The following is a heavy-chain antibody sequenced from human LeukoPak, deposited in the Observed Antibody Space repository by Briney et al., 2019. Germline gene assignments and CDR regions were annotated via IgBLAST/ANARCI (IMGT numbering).Heavy chain of an antibody. Sequence: SVKVSCKASGGTFSNYAINWVRQAPGQGLEWMGGVLPIFNKTNYAQKFQGRVTITTDEFTSAAYMELSGLRSEDTAVYYCVRDGRKYYDSSVLDYFDYWGQGTLVTVSS. J-gene: IGHJ4*02. V-gene: IGHV1-69*05. CDR1: GGTFSNYA. CDR3: VRDGRKYYDSSVLDYFDY. CDR2: VLPIFNKT. D-gene: IGHD3-22*01.